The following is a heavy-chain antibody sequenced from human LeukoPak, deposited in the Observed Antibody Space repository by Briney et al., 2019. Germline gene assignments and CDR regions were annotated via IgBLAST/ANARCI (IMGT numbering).Heavy chain of an antibody. CDR1: GGSISSYY. V-gene: IGHV4-59*01. CDR2: IYYSGST. J-gene: IGHJ4*02. CDR3: ARGDYDYVWGSYRSYLFDY. D-gene: IGHD3-16*02. Sequence: SQTLSLTCTVSGGSISSYYWSWIRQPPGKGLKWIGYIYYSGSTNYNPSLKSRVTISVDTSKNQFSLKLSSVTAADTAVYYCARGDYDYVWGSYRSYLFDYWGQGTLVTVSS.